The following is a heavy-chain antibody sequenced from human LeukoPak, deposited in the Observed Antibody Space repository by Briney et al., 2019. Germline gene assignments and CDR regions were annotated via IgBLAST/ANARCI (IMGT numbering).Heavy chain of an antibody. V-gene: IGHV1-18*01. CDR3: ARAGYCSGGSCPVEAIDI. CDR1: GYTFTSYG. J-gene: IGHJ3*02. CDR2: ISAYNGNT. Sequence: AASVKVSCKASGYTFTSYGISWVRQAPGQGLEWMGWISAYNGNTNYAQKLQGRVTMTTDTSTSTAYMELRSLRSDDTAVYYCARAGYCSGGSCPVEAIDIWGQGTMVTVSS. D-gene: IGHD2-15*01.